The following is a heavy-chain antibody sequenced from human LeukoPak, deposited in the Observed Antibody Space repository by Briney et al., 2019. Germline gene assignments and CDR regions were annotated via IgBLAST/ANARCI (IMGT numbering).Heavy chain of an antibody. Sequence: SSETLSLTCTVSGGSISSYYWSWIRQPPGKGLEWIGYIYYSGSTNYNPSLKSRVTMSVDTSKNQFSLKLSSVTAADTAVYYCARERVGYSYGHTAYYFDYWGQGTLVTVSS. J-gene: IGHJ4*02. V-gene: IGHV4-59*12. CDR1: GGSISSYY. CDR2: IYYSGST. CDR3: ARERVGYSYGHTAYYFDY. D-gene: IGHD5-18*01.